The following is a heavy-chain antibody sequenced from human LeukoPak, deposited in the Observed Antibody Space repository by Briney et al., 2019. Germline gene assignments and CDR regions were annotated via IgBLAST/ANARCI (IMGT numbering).Heavy chain of an antibody. CDR2: IKQDGSEK. J-gene: IGHJ4*02. V-gene: IGHV3-7*01. Sequence: GRSLRLSCAASGFTFTSYDMHWVRQAPGKGLEWVANIKQDGSEKHYVDSVKGRFTISRDNAENSLYLQMNSLRDEDTAVYYCARRYFDYWGQGTLVTVSS. CDR1: GFTFTSYD. CDR3: ARRYFDY.